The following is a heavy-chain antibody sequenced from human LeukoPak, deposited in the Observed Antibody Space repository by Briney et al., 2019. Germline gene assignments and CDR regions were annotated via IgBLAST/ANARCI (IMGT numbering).Heavy chain of an antibody. J-gene: IGHJ4*02. CDR2: IYYSGST. V-gene: IGHV4-59*12. CDR3: ASGGMYYDILTGEFDY. D-gene: IGHD3-9*01. CDR1: GGSISSYY. Sequence: SETLSLTCTVSGGSISSYYWSWIRQPPGKGLEWIGYIYYSGSTNYNPSLKSRVTISVDTSKNQFSLKLSSVTAADTAVYYCASGGMYYDILTGEFDYWGQGTLVTVSS.